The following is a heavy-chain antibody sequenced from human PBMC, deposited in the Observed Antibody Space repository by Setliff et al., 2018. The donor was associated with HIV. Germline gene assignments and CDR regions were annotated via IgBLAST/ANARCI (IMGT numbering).Heavy chain of an antibody. J-gene: IGHJ4*02. Sequence: SETLSLTCTVYGGSFSGYYWTWIRQPPGKGLEWIGELSPSGTTRSNPSLQSRVTISLDTSNNQFSLKLTSVTAADTAMYYCASFFVTTVTNQDYWGQGTPVTVSS. D-gene: IGHD4-17*01. V-gene: IGHV4-34*01. CDR2: LSPSGTT. CDR1: GGSFSGYY. CDR3: ASFFVTTVTNQDY.